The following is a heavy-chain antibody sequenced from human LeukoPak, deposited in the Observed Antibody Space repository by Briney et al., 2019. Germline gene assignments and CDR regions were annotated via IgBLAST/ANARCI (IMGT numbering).Heavy chain of an antibody. D-gene: IGHD2-2*01. Sequence: GGSLRLSCAASGFTFADHAMHWVRHAPGKGLEWVSGISWNSGNMGYADSVKGRFTISRDNAKNSLYLQMNSLRAEDTALYYCAKAAQYCTSSSCRNWFDPWGQGTLVTVSS. CDR1: GFTFADHA. J-gene: IGHJ5*02. CDR2: ISWNSGNM. V-gene: IGHV3-9*01. CDR3: AKAAQYCTSSSCRNWFDP.